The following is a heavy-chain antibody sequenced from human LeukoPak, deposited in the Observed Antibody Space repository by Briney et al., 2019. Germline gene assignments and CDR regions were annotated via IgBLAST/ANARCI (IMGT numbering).Heavy chain of an antibody. D-gene: IGHD6-6*01. J-gene: IGHJ4*02. CDR3: AKGSAVGRPYYFDS. Sequence: GGSLRLSCAASGFIFSHYAMSWVRQAPGKGLEWVSAIGGDGGSTYSADSAKGRFTISRDDSKNTLYLQMNSLTAEDTAVYYCAKGSAVGRPYYFDSWGQGTLVTVSS. CDR1: GFIFSHYA. CDR2: IGGDGGST. V-gene: IGHV3-23*01.